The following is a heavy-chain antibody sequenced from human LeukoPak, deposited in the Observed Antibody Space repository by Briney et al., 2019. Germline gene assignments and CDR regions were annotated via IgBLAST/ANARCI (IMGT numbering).Heavy chain of an antibody. V-gene: IGHV3-21*01. CDR3: ARAGGAAAGLNWFDP. D-gene: IGHD6-13*01. J-gene: IGHJ5*02. Sequence: PGGSLRLSCAASGFTFSSYSMNWVRQAPGKGLEWVSSISSSSSYIYYADSVKGRFTISRDNAKNSLSLQMNSLRAEDTAVYYCARAGGAAAGLNWFDPWGQGTLVTVSS. CDR2: ISSSSSYI. CDR1: GFTFSSYS.